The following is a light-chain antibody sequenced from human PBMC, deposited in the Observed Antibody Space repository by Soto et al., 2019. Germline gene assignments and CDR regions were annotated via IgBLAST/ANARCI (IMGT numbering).Light chain of an antibody. CDR2: GAS. V-gene: IGKV3-15*01. CDR3: QHYNNWPRT. Sequence: EIVMTQSPATLSVSPGERVTLSCRASQSVSSNLAWYQQKPGQAPRLLIYGASTRATGIPDRFSGSGSGTEFTLTISSLQSEDFAVYYCQHYNNWPRTFGQGTKVEMK. CDR1: QSVSSN. J-gene: IGKJ1*01.